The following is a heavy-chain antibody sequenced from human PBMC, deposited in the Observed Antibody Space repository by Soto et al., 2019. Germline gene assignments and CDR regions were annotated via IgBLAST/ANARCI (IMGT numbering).Heavy chain of an antibody. CDR2: IYYSGST. J-gene: IGHJ4*02. Sequence: SETLSLTCTVSGGSISSGGYYWSWIRQHPGKGLEWIGYIYYSGSTYYNPSLKSRVTISVDTSKNQFSLKLSSVTAADTAVYYCAGGVVTHMYYFDYWGQGTLVTVSS. V-gene: IGHV4-31*03. D-gene: IGHD3-3*01. CDR1: GGSISSGGYY. CDR3: AGGVVTHMYYFDY.